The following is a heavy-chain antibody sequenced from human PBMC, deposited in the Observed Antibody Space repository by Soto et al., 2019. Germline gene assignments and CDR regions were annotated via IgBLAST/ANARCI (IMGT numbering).Heavy chain of an antibody. CDR1: GGSISSGGYY. V-gene: IGHV4-31*03. Sequence: SETLSLTCTVSGGSISSGGYYWSWIRQHPGKGLEWIGYIYYSGSTYYNPSLKSRVTISVDTSKNQFSLKLSSVTAADTAVYYCAREAPGSSSGWYYFDYWGQGTLVTVSS. CDR2: IYYSGST. J-gene: IGHJ4*02. CDR3: AREAPGSSSGWYYFDY. D-gene: IGHD6-19*01.